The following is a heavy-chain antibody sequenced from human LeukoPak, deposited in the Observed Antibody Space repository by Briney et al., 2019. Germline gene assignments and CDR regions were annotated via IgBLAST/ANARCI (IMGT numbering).Heavy chain of an antibody. V-gene: IGHV3-33*01. CDR1: GFTFSSYG. J-gene: IGHJ3*02. CDR2: IWYDGSNK. CDR3: ARDRGSGYDALDI. Sequence: GGSLRLSCAASGFTFSSYGMHWVRQAPGKGLEWVAVIWYDGSNKYYADSVKGRFTISRDNSKNTLYLQMNSLRAEDTAVYYCARDRGSGYDALDIWGQGTMVTVSS. D-gene: IGHD3-3*01.